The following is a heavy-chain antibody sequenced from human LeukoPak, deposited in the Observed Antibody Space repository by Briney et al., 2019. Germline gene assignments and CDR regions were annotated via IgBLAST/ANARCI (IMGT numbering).Heavy chain of an antibody. V-gene: IGHV1-2*02. J-gene: IGHJ4*02. CDR2: INPNSGGT. Sequence: ASVKVSCKASGYTFTGYYMHWVRQAPGQGLEWMGWINPNSGGTNYAQKFQGRVTMTRDTSISTAYMELSRLRSDDTAVYYCAREGYYDSSGYGGLNYWGQGTLVTVSS. CDR3: AREGYYDSSGYGGLNY. CDR1: GYTFTGYY. D-gene: IGHD3-22*01.